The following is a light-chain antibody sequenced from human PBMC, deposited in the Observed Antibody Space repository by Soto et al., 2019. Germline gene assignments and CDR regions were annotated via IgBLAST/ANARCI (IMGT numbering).Light chain of an antibody. CDR3: QTYNRAPWT. CDR1: QGIGNR. J-gene: IGKJ1*01. Sequence: DIQMTQSPSSLSTPMGDRVIITCRASQGIGNRLAWYQQKPGEVPKLLIYDASTLHSGVPSRFSGSGSGTDFTLIISSLQPEDVATYYCQTYNRAPWTFGQGTKVDIK. V-gene: IGKV1-27*01. CDR2: DAS.